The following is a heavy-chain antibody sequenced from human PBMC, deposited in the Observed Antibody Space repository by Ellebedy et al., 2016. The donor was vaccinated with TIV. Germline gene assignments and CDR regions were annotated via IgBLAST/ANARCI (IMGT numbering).Heavy chain of an antibody. J-gene: IGHJ4*02. D-gene: IGHD2-21*02. CDR1: GFTFSSYS. V-gene: IGHV3-48*01. CDR2: IHATSATM. CDR3: ARGACADCFAIDS. Sequence: GGSLRLSCAASGFTFSSYSMHWVRQAPGKGLEWISYIHATSATMYYTDSVKGRFTVSRDNAKNSVYLQMNSLRAEDAAFYYCARGACADCFAIDSWGQGTLVTVSS.